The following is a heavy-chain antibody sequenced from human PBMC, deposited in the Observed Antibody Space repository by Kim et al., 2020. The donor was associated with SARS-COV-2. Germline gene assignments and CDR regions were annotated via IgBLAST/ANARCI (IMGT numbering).Heavy chain of an antibody. CDR3: AGAGGGSYYAYFDY. D-gene: IGHD1-26*01. Sequence: EDAGKGRFPISKDNSKNTLYLQMNSLRAGDTAVYYCAGAGGGSYYAYFDYWGQGTLVTVSS. V-gene: IGHV3-30*01. J-gene: IGHJ4*02.